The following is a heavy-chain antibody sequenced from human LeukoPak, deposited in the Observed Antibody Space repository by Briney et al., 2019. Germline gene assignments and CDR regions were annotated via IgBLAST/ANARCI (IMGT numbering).Heavy chain of an antibody. CDR1: GFTFSSYG. Sequence: PGRSLRLSCAASGFTFSSYGMHWVRQAPGKGLEWVAFIRFDGSHQSYGGSVKGRFTISRDNSKNTLYLQMNTLRAEDTAVYYCAKVGGIAVAGYYYMDVWGTGTTVTVYS. D-gene: IGHD6-19*01. V-gene: IGHV3-30*02. J-gene: IGHJ6*03. CDR3: AKVGGIAVAGYYYMDV. CDR2: IRFDGSHQ.